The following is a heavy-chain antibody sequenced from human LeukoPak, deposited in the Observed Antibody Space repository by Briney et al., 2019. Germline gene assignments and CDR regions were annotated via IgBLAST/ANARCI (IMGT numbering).Heavy chain of an antibody. CDR3: GREDCSNVRCYGASDA. J-gene: IGHJ5*02. D-gene: IGHD2-2*01. V-gene: IGHV3-69-1*01. CDR1: GFTFSSYA. Sequence: GGSLRLSCVGSGFTFSSYAMNWVRQAPGKGLEWVSSISSNNNIYYADSVKGRFTISRDNAKNSLSLQMNSLRGEDTAVYYCGREDCSNVRCYGASDAWGQGTLVTVSS. CDR2: ISSNNNI.